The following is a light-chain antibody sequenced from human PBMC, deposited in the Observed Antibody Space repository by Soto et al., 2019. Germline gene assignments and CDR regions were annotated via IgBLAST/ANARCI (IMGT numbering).Light chain of an antibody. CDR1: QNISTY. J-gene: IGKJ1*01. CDR3: QHRTNSPPCT. Sequence: EIVLTQSPATLSLSPGEGASLSCRASQNISTYLAWYQQRPGQVPRLLIYGVSKRAPAIPPRFSGSGSGTEFTLSVSGLETEYFAAYYFQHRTNSPPCTFGQGTRV. V-gene: IGKV3-11*01. CDR2: GVS.